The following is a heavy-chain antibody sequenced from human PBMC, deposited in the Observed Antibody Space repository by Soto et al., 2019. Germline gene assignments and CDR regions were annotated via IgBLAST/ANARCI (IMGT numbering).Heavy chain of an antibody. CDR1: GDSISAYS. Sequence: ASETLSLTFTVSGDSISAYSWSWVRQPPGKGLEWIGNIHYNGNTKYNPSLKSRVSMSVDTSKNQFSLRLISVTAADTAKYFCAREGNLGRWLQPLDFWGQGTLVTVSS. CDR2: IHYNGNT. CDR3: AREGNLGRWLQPLDF. J-gene: IGHJ4*02. V-gene: IGHV4-59*01. D-gene: IGHD5-12*01.